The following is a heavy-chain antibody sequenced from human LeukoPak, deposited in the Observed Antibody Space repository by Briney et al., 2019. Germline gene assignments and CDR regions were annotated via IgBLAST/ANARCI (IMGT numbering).Heavy chain of an antibody. D-gene: IGHD3-10*01. J-gene: IGHJ4*02. CDR3: ARLLLSRTFDY. CDR2: IKEDGSEK. CDR1: GFTFSSYW. Sequence: GGSLRLSCAASGFTFSSYWMSWVRQAPGKGLEGVANIKEDGSEKYYVDSLKGRFTISRDNAKNSLFLQMNSLRAEDTAVYYCARLLLSRTFDYWGQGDLVTVSS. V-gene: IGHV3-7*01.